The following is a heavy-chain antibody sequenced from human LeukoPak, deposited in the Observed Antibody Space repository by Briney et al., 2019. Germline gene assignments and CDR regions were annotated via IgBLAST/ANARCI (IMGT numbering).Heavy chain of an antibody. CDR2: INHSGST. Sequence: SETLSLTCAVYGGSFSGYYWSWIRQPPGKGLEWIGEINHSGSTNYNPSLKSRVTISVDTSKNQFSLKLSSVTAADTAVYYCARGKTSQNIVTRKTYNWFDPWGQGTLVTVSS. D-gene: IGHD2/OR15-2a*01. CDR1: GGSFSGYY. J-gene: IGHJ5*02. V-gene: IGHV4-34*01. CDR3: ARGKTSQNIVTRKTYNWFDP.